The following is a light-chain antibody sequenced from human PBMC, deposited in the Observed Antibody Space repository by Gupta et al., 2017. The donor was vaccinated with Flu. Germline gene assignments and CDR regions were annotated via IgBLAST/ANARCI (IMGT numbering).Light chain of an antibody. CDR3: AAWDDRLGGQGV. CDR1: SSNIGSNY. Sequence: QSVLTQPPSASGTPGQRVTISCSGSSSNIGSNYVYWYQQFPGTAPNLLIYRNNQRPSGVPDRFSGSKSGTSASLAISGLRSDDEADYYCAAWDDRLGGQGVFGGGTKLTVL. J-gene: IGLJ3*02. V-gene: IGLV1-47*01. CDR2: RNN.